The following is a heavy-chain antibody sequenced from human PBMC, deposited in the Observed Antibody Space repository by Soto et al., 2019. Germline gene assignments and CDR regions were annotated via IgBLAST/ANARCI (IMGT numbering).Heavy chain of an antibody. CDR1: GYSFTSYW. J-gene: IGHJ4*02. D-gene: IGHD3-10*01. V-gene: IGHV5-10-1*01. CDR2: IDPSDSYT. CDR3: AASTRFDFDY. Sequence: GESLKISCQGSGYSFTSYWISWVRQMPGKGLGWMGRIDPSDSYTNYSPSFQGHVTISADKSISTAYLQWSSLKASDTAMYYCAASTRFDFDYWGQGTLVTVSA.